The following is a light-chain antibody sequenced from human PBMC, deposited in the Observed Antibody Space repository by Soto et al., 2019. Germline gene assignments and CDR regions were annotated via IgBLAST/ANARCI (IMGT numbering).Light chain of an antibody. CDR2: EVS. CDR3: SSYTSSSTWV. Sequence: QSALTQPASVSVSPGQSITISCTGTSRDVGGYNYVSWYQQHPGKAPKLMISEVSNRPSGVSNRFSGSKSGNTASLTISGLQAEDEADYYCSSYTSSSTWVFGGGTKLTV. CDR1: SRDVGGYNY. V-gene: IGLV2-14*01. J-gene: IGLJ3*02.